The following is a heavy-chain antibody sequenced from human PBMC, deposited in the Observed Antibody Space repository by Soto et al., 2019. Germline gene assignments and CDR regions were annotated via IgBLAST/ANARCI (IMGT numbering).Heavy chain of an antibody. CDR2: IYYSGST. Sequence: SETLSLTCTVSGGSISSYYWSWIRQPPGKGLEWIGYIYYSGSTNYNPSLKSRVTVSVDTSKNQFSLKLSSVTAADTAVYYCARDSVVRGVMRWFDPWGQGTLFTVSS. J-gene: IGHJ5*02. CDR1: GGSISSYY. CDR3: ARDSVVRGVMRWFDP. V-gene: IGHV4-59*01. D-gene: IGHD3-10*01.